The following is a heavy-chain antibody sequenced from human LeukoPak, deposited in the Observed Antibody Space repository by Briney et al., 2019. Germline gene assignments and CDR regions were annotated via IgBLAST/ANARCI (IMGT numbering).Heavy chain of an antibody. CDR1: GFSFSDYW. CDR3: ARERDVITFGGVIVNLFDY. V-gene: IGHV3-7*01. D-gene: IGHD3-16*02. CDR2: IKQDGSQK. Sequence: GGSLRLSCVASGFSFSDYWMSWVRQAPDKGLEWVANIKQDGSQKYYVDSVKGRFTISRDNAKNSLYLQMNSLRAEDTAVYYCARERDVITFGGVIVNLFDYWGQGTLVTVSS. J-gene: IGHJ4*02.